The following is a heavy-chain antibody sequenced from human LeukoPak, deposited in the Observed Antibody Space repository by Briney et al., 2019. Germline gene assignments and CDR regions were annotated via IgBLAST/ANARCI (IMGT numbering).Heavy chain of an antibody. CDR2: IYPDDSDT. CDR1: GYNFITYW. Sequence: GESLKISCKGSGYNFITYWIGWVRQMPGKGLGWMGIIYPDDSDTRYSTSFQGQVTISADKSISTAYLQWSSLTASDTATYYCARRLYGGKAFENWGQGTLVTVSS. D-gene: IGHD4-23*01. CDR3: ARRLYGGKAFEN. J-gene: IGHJ4*02. V-gene: IGHV5-51*01.